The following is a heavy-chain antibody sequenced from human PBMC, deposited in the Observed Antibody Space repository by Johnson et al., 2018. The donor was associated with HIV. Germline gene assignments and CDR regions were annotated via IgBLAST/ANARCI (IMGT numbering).Heavy chain of an antibody. V-gene: IGHV3-30-3*01. CDR1: GFTFSYYA. Sequence: QVQLVESGGGVVQPGRSLRLSCAASGFTFSYYAMHWVRQAPGKGLEWVAVISYDGSNKYYADSVKGRFTISRDNSKNTLYLQMNSLRAEDTAVYYCARGRSLRSVAGDDAFDIWGQGTMVTVSS. D-gene: IGHD6-19*01. J-gene: IGHJ3*02. CDR2: ISYDGSNK. CDR3: ARGRSLRSVAGDDAFDI.